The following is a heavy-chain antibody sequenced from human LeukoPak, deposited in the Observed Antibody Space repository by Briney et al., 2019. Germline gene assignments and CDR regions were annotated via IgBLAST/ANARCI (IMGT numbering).Heavy chain of an antibody. CDR1: GGSISSGSDY. J-gene: IGHJ4*02. Sequence: PSETLSLTCTVSGGSISSGSDYWNWIRQPAGKGLEWIGRMYTSGSIDYNPSLKSRVTISVDTSKNQFSLKLNSVTAADTAVYYCARSENYYDTSGFYYFDYWGQGTLVTVSS. V-gene: IGHV4-61*02. CDR2: MYTSGSI. D-gene: IGHD3-22*01. CDR3: ARSENYYDTSGFYYFDY.